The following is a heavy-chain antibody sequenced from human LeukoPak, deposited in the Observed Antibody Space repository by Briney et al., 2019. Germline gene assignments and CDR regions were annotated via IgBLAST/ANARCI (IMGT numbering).Heavy chain of an antibody. D-gene: IGHD5-18*01. Sequence: ASVKVSCKASGYTFTSYGLSWVRQAPGQGLEWMGWISAYNGNTNYAQKLQGRVTMTIDTSTTTAYLELRSLRSDDTAIYYCARQVYTVMALPDYWGQGTLVIVSS. V-gene: IGHV1-18*01. CDR1: GYTFTSYG. J-gene: IGHJ4*02. CDR3: ARQVYTVMALPDY. CDR2: ISAYNGNT.